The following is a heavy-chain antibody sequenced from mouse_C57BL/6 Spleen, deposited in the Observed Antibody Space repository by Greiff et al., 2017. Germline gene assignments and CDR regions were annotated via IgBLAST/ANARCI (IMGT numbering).Heavy chain of an antibody. CDR2: ISDGGSYT. CDR3: ARDRVATGGYYFDY. CDR1: GFTFSSYA. V-gene: IGHV5-4*01. J-gene: IGHJ2*01. D-gene: IGHD1-1*01. Sequence: EVKLMESGGGLVKPGGSLKLSCAASGFTFSSYAMSWVRQTPEKRLEWVATISDGGSYTYYPDNVKGRFTISRDNAKNNLYLQMSHLKSEDTAMYYCARDRVATGGYYFDYWGQGTTLTVSS.